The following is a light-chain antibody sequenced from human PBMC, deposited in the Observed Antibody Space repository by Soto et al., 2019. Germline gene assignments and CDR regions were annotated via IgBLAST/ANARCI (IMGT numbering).Light chain of an antibody. Sequence: QSVLTQPASVSGSPRQSITISCTGTSSDVGGYNYVSWYQQHPGKAPKLVIYEVSNRPSGVSNRFSGYKSGNTASLTISGLQAEDEPDYYCSSYTSSSTLYVFGTGTKVTVL. CDR1: SSDVGGYNY. V-gene: IGLV2-14*01. CDR3: SSYTSSSTLYV. CDR2: EVS. J-gene: IGLJ1*01.